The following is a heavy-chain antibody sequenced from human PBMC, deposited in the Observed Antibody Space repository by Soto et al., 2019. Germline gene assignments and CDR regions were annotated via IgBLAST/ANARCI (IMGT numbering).Heavy chain of an antibody. V-gene: IGHV1-2*02. J-gene: IGHJ6*02. Sequence: RASVKVSCKASGYTFTGYYMHWVRQAPGQGLEWMGWINPNSGGTNYAQKFQGRVTMTRDTSISTAYMELSRLQSEDTAVYYCARERKFDFWRKGLDVWGQGTTVTVSS. CDR1: GYTFTGYY. D-gene: IGHD3-3*01. CDR2: INPNSGGT. CDR3: ARERKFDFWRKGLDV.